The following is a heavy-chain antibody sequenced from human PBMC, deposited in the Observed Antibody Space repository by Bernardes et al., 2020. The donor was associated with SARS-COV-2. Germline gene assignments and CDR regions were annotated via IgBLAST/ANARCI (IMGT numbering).Heavy chain of an antibody. CDR3: ARDPGSYGSMHFDY. Sequence: GGSLRLSCAASGFTVSSNYMGWVRQAPGKGLEWVSVIYSVGSTYYADSVKGRFTISRDNSKNTLYLQMNSLRAEDTAVYYCARDPGSYGSMHFDYWGQGTLVTVSS. CDR2: IYSVGST. D-gene: IGHD5-18*01. CDR1: GFTVSSNY. J-gene: IGHJ4*02. V-gene: IGHV3-66*02.